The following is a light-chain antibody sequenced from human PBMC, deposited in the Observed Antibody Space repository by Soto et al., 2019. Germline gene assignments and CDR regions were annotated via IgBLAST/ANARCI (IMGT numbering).Light chain of an antibody. CDR3: CSYAGSPYV. V-gene: IGLV2-11*01. Sequence: QSPLTQPRSVSGSPGQSVTISCTGTSSDVGGYNYVSWYQQHPGKAPKLMIYDVSKRPSGVPDRFSGSKSGNTASLTISGLQAEDEDDYYCCSYAGSPYVFGTGTMV. CDR2: DVS. J-gene: IGLJ1*01. CDR1: SSDVGGYNY.